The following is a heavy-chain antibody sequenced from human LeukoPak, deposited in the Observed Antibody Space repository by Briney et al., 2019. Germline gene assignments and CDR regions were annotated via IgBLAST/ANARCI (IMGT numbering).Heavy chain of an antibody. V-gene: IGHV3-23*01. CDR1: GFTFSSYA. J-gene: IGHJ4*02. Sequence: GGSLGLSCAASGFTFSSYAMSWVRQAPGKGLEWVSAISGSGGSTYYADSVKGRFTISRDNSKNTLYLQMNSLRAEDTAVYYCAGSYGPFYYFDYWGQGTLVTVSS. CDR3: AGSYGPFYYFDY. CDR2: ISGSGGST. D-gene: IGHD3-10*01.